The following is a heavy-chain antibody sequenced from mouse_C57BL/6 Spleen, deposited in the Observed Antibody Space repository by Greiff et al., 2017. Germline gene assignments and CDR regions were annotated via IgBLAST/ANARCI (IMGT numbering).Heavy chain of an antibody. CDR1: GYAFTNYL. Sequence: QVQLQQSGAELVRPGTSVKVSCKASGYAFTNYLIEWVKQRPGQGLEWIGVINPGSGGTNYNEKFKGKATLTADKSSSTAYMQLSSLTSEDSSVYFCAIQTGFDYWGQGTTLTVSS. CDR2: INPGSGGT. J-gene: IGHJ2*01. V-gene: IGHV1-54*01. CDR3: AIQTGFDY.